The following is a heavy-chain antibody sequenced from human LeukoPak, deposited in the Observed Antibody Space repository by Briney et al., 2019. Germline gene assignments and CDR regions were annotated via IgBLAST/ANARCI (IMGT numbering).Heavy chain of an antibody. J-gene: IGHJ4*02. CDR1: GFSFISYG. Sequence: GGSLRLSCAASGFSFISYGMHWVRQAPGKGLEWVGVISDDGRRKDYADSVKGRFTISRDNSKNTLYLQMNSLRAEDTAVYYCAKNGGSQCYSHLDWWGQGTLVTVSS. D-gene: IGHD2-15*01. CDR3: AKNGGSQCYSHLDW. CDR2: ISDDGRRK. V-gene: IGHV3-30*18.